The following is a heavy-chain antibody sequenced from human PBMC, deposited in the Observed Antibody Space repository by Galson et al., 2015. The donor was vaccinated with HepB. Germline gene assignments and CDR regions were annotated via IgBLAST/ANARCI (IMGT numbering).Heavy chain of an antibody. D-gene: IGHD6-13*01. CDR1: GFTFSNAW. J-gene: IGHJ6*02. CDR2: IKSKTDGGTT. V-gene: IGHV3-15*01. CDR3: TTDGIAAADYYYYGMDV. Sequence: LRLSCAASGFTFSNAWMSWVRQAPGQGLEWVGRIKSKTDGGTTDYAAPVKGRFTISRDDSKNTLYLQMNSLKTEDTAVYYCTTDGIAAADYYYYGMDVWGQGTTVTVSS.